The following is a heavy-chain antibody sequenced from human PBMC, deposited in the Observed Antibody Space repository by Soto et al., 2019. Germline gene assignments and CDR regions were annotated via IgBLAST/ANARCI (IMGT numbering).Heavy chain of an antibody. Sequence: SVKVSCKASGGTFSSYAISWVRQAPGEGLEWMGGIIPIFGTANYAQKFQGRVTITADESTSTAYMELSSLRSEDTAVYYCARVPFTGGVTLYCYYGMDVWGQRPT. CDR1: GGTFSSYA. CDR3: ARVPFTGGVTLYCYYGMDV. J-gene: IGHJ6*02. CDR2: IIPIFGTA. D-gene: IGHD2-8*02. V-gene: IGHV1-69*13.